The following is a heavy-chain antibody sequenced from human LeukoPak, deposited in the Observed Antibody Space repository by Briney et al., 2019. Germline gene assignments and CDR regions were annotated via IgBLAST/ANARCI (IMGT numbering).Heavy chain of an antibody. V-gene: IGHV1-69*04. Sequence: SVKVSCKASGGTFSSYAISWVRQAPGQGLEWMGRIIPILGIANYAQKFQGRVTITTDESTSTAYMELSSLRSEDTAVYYCARSAFYGSGSYYDYWGQGTLVTVSS. CDR1: GGTFSSYA. J-gene: IGHJ4*02. D-gene: IGHD3-10*01. CDR3: ARSAFYGSGSYYDY. CDR2: IIPILGIA.